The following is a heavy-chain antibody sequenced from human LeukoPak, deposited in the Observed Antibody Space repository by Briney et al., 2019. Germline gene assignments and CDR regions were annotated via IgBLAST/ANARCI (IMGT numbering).Heavy chain of an antibody. V-gene: IGHV1-24*01. Sequence: ASVKVSCKVSGYTLTELSMHWVRQAPGKGLERMGGFDPEDGETIYAQKFQGRVTMTEDTSTDTAYMELSSLRSEDTAVYYCATVFWGGNRYSYGYYFDYWGQGTLVTVSS. D-gene: IGHD5-18*01. CDR3: ATVFWGGNRYSYGYYFDY. CDR1: GYTLTELS. CDR2: FDPEDGET. J-gene: IGHJ4*02.